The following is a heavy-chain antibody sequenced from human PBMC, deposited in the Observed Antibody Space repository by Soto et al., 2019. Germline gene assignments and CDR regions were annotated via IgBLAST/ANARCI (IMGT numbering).Heavy chain of an antibody. V-gene: IGHV1-8*01. CDR3: ARGVKYGAYSRWFDP. CDR2: MNPNSGNT. J-gene: IGHJ5*02. D-gene: IGHD4-17*01. CDR1: GYTFTSYD. Sequence: QVQLVQSGAEVKKPGASVKVSCKASGYTFTSYDINWVRQATGQGLEYLGWMNPNSGNTGYVQKFQGRVTMTRDTSISTAYMELGSLRSEATAVYFCARGVKYGAYSRWFDPWGQGTLVTVSS.